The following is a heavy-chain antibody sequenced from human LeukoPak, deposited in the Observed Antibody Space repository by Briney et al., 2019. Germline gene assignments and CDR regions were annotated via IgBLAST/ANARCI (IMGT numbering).Heavy chain of an antibody. CDR1: GGSISSSSYY. Sequence: SETLSLTCTVSGGSISSSSYYWGWLRQPPGKGLEWIGSIYYSGSTYYNPSLKSRVTISVDKSKNQFSLKLSSVTAADTAVYYCARYDDSSGYYDYWGQGTLVTVSS. D-gene: IGHD3-22*01. CDR3: ARYDDSSGYYDY. CDR2: IYYSGST. J-gene: IGHJ4*02. V-gene: IGHV4-39*07.